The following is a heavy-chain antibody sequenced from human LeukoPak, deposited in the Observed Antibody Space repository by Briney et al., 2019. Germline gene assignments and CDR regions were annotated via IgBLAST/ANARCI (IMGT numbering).Heavy chain of an antibody. CDR1: GFSFSDYY. CDR3: ASYDSSGFGALQH. CDR2: ISSGGDFI. D-gene: IGHD3-22*01. Sequence: GGSLRLSCAASGFSFSDYYMTWIRQAPGKGLEGVSYISSGGDFIHYADSVGVSFTSSRDISTKSLYLKMNSLRAEDTAVYFCASYDSSGFGALQHWGQGTLVTVSS. J-gene: IGHJ1*01. V-gene: IGHV3-11*04.